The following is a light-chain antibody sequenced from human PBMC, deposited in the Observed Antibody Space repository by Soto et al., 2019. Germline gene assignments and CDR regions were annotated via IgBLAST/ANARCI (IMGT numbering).Light chain of an antibody. Sequence: EVVMTQSPATLSVSPGERATLSCRASQSVNSNLVWYQQKPGQAPRLLIYGAFTRATGIAARFSGSGSGTEFTLTISSLQSEDFAVYYCQQYNNWPRTFGQGTKVEIK. CDR1: QSVNSN. CDR3: QQYNNWPRT. CDR2: GAF. J-gene: IGKJ1*01. V-gene: IGKV3-15*01.